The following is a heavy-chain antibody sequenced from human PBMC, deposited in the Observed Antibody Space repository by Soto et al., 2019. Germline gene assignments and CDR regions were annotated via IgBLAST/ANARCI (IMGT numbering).Heavy chain of an antibody. D-gene: IGHD6-13*01. CDR1: GFTFSSYG. Sequence: QVQLVESGGGVVQPGRSLRLSCAASGFTFSSYGMHWVRQAPGKGLEWVAVILYDGSNKYYADSVKGRFTISRDNSKNTLYLQMNSLRIEDTAVYYCARPGIAAAGTIYWGQGTLVTVSS. J-gene: IGHJ4*02. V-gene: IGHV3-33*05. CDR3: ARPGIAAAGTIY. CDR2: ILYDGSNK.